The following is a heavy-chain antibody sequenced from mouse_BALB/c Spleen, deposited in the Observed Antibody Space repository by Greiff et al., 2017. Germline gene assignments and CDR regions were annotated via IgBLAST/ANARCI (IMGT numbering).Heavy chain of an antibody. V-gene: IGHV5-6-4*01. CDR3: TRDEGAY. Sequence: EVKLVESGGGLVKPGGSLKLSCAASGFTFSSYTMSWVRQTPEKRLEWVATISSGGSYTYYPDSVKGRFTISRDNAKNTLYLQMSSLKSEDTAMYYCTRDEGAYWGQGTLVTVPA. J-gene: IGHJ3*01. CDR2: ISSGGSYT. CDR1: GFTFSSYT.